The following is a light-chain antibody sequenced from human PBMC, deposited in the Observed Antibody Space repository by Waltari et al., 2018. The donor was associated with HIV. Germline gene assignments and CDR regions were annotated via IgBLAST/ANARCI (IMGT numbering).Light chain of an antibody. Sequence: TQSPGTLYLSPGERATLPCRASQSVSSSYLAWYQQKPGQAPRLLIYGASSRATGIPDRFSGSGSGTDFTLTISRLEPEDFAVYYCQQYGSSPPYTFGQGTKLELK. CDR1: QSVSSSY. J-gene: IGKJ2*01. V-gene: IGKV3-20*01. CDR3: QQYGSSPPYT. CDR2: GAS.